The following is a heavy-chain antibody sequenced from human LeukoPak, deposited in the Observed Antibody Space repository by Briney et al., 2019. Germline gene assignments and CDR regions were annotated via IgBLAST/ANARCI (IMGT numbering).Heavy chain of an antibody. D-gene: IGHD3-10*01. CDR2: TYYSGSP. V-gene: IGHV4-61*01. Sequence: SETLSLTRTVSGGSVSSGSYYWSWIRQPPGQGLEWIGYTYYSGSPNYNPSPKSRVTISVDTSKNQFSLKLSSVTAADTAVYYCARSITMVRGVRRVWFDPWGQGTLVTVSS. CDR1: GGSVSSGSYY. J-gene: IGHJ5*02. CDR3: ARSITMVRGVRRVWFDP.